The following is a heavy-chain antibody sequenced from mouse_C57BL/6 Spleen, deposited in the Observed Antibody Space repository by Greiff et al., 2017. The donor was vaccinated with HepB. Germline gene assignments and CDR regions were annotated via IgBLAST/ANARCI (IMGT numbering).Heavy chain of an antibody. Sequence: EVKLMESGGDLVKPGGSLKLSCAASGFTFSSYGMSWVRQTPDKRLEWVATISSGGSYTYYPDSVKGRFTISRDNAKNTLYLQMSSLKSEDTAMYYGAREEITTVVDTFAYWGQGTLVTVSA. CDR2: ISSGGSYT. V-gene: IGHV5-6*01. J-gene: IGHJ3*01. D-gene: IGHD1-1*01. CDR1: GFTFSSYG. CDR3: AREEITTVVDTFAY.